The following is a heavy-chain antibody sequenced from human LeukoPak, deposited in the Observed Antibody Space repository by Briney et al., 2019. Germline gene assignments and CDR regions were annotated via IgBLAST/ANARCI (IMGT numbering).Heavy chain of an antibody. Sequence: GGSLRLSCAASGFTFSSYWMSWVRQAPGKGLEWVAFIRYDGSNKYYADSVKGRFTISRDNSKNTLYLQMNSLRAEDTAVYYCAATYSSSFPFDYWGQGTLVTVSS. J-gene: IGHJ4*02. CDR3: AATYSSSFPFDY. CDR2: IRYDGSNK. D-gene: IGHD6-6*01. V-gene: IGHV3-30*02. CDR1: GFTFSSYW.